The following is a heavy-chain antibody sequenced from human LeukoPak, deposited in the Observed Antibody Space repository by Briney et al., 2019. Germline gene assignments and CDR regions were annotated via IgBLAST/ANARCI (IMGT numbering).Heavy chain of an antibody. V-gene: IGHV1-2*02. CDR1: GYTFTGYY. D-gene: IGHD1-26*01. CDR3: ARDREALNTDYYFDY. Sequence: ASVKVSCKASGYTFTGYYMHWVRQAPGQGLEWMGWINPNSCGTNYAQKFQGRVTMTRETSISTAYMELSRLRSDDTAVYYCARDREALNTDYYFDYWGQGTLVTVSS. CDR2: INPNSCGT. J-gene: IGHJ4*02.